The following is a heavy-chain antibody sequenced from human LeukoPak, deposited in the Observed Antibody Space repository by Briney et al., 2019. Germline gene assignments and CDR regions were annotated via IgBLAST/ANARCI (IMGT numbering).Heavy chain of an antibody. CDR3: ARDWFSDC. J-gene: IGHJ4*02. CDR2: IYHSGST. D-gene: IGHD3-10*01. Sequence: PSETLSLNCTVSGYSISSGYYWGWIRQPPVKGLEWIGSIYHSGSTYYNPSLKSRVTISVDTSKNQFSLKLSSVTAADTAVYYCARDWFSDCWGQGTLVTVSS. CDR1: GYSISSGYY. V-gene: IGHV4-38-2*02.